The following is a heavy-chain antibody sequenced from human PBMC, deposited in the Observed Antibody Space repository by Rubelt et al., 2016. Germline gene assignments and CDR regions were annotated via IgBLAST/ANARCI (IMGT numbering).Heavy chain of an antibody. CDR3: ARGGPWDGMDV. Sequence: ETLSLTCTVSGGSISSYYWSWIRQPPGKGLEWIGEINHSGSTNYNPSLKSRVTISVDTSKNQFSLKLSSVTAADTAVYYCARGGPWDGMDVWGQGTTVTVSS. D-gene: IGHD3-16*01. CDR2: INHSGST. J-gene: IGHJ6*02. CDR1: GGSISSYY. V-gene: IGHV4-34*01.